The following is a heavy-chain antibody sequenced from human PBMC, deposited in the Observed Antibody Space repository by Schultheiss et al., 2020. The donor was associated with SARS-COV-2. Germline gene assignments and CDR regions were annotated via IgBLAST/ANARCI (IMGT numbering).Heavy chain of an antibody. V-gene: IGHV3-23*01. D-gene: IGHD2-21*02. CDR1: GFTFSTYW. CDR2: ISDSGAVT. CDR3: ARGSYCGGDCYKYYYYYGMDV. J-gene: IGHJ6*02. Sequence: GGSLRLSCVASGFTFSTYWMSWVRQAPGKGPEWVSIISDSGAVTSYADSVKGRFTISRDNSKNTLYLQMGSLRAEDMAVYYCARGSYCGGDCYKYYYYYGMDVWGQGTTVTVSS.